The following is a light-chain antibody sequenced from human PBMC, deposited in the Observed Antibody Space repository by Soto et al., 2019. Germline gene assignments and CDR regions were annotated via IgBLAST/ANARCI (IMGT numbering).Light chain of an antibody. Sequence: EIVLTHSPATVSLSPGERATLSCRASQSVGGFLAWYQQKSGQAPRLLIYDTSKRDTGIPARFSGSGSGTDFTLNIRSLEHEDFAIYHCQHRSNWPPMYTFGQGTKLEI. CDR3: QHRSNWPPMYT. CDR1: QSVGGF. CDR2: DTS. J-gene: IGKJ2*01. V-gene: IGKV3-11*01.